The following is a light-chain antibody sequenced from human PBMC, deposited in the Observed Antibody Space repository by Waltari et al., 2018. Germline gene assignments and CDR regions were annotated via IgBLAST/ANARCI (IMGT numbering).Light chain of an antibody. Sequence: QSALTQPASVSGSPGQSITISCTESSSDVGSHNFFSWYQQHPGKAPKVMIYEDNKRPAGLSNRFSGSKSGNTASLTISGLQADDEADYYCCSYAGGSPRWVFGGGTKLTVL. J-gene: IGLJ3*02. CDR3: CSYAGGSPRWV. V-gene: IGLV2-23*01. CDR1: SSDVGSHNF. CDR2: EDN.